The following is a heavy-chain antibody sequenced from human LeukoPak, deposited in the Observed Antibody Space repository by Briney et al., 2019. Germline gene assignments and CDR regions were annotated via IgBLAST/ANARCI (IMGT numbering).Heavy chain of an antibody. Sequence: GSLKISCKGSGYSFTSYWIGWVRRMPGKGLEWMGIIYPGDSDTRYSPSFQGQVTISADKSISTAYLQWSSLKASDTAMYYCARGRYYDFWSGHGMDVWGQGTTVTVS. V-gene: IGHV5-51*01. CDR3: ARGRYYDFWSGHGMDV. D-gene: IGHD3-3*01. CDR1: GYSFTSYW. J-gene: IGHJ6*02. CDR2: IYPGDSDT.